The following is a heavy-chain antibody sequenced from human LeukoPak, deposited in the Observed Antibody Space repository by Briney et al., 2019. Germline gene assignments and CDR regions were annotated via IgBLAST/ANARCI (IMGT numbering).Heavy chain of an antibody. D-gene: IGHD4-17*01. Sequence: GGSLRLSCAASGFTVSSNYMSWVRQAPGKGLEWVSVIYSSGSTYYADSVKGRFTISRDNSKNTLYLQMNSLRAEDTAVYYYARSSGSPVTPEYWGQGTLVTVSS. CDR2: IYSSGST. CDR3: ARSSGSPVTPEY. CDR1: GFTVSSNY. V-gene: IGHV3-66*01. J-gene: IGHJ4*02.